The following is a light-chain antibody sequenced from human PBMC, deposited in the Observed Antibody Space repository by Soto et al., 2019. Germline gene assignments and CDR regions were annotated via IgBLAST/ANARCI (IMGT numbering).Light chain of an antibody. V-gene: IGLV2-8*01. J-gene: IGLJ3*02. CDR2: EVT. CDR1: SSDVGAYNY. Sequence: QSVLTQPPSASGSPGQSVTISCTGTSSDVGAYNYVSWYQQHAGKAPKLVIYEVTKRPSGVPDRFSGSKSANTASLTVSGVEDEDEDDYYCSSFASGNTWVFGGGTKLTVL. CDR3: SSFASGNTWV.